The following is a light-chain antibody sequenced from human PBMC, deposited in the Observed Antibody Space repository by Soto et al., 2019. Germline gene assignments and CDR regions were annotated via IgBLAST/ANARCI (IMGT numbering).Light chain of an antibody. Sequence: EIVLTQSPATLSLSPGERATLSCRASQSVSSYLAWYQQKPGQAPRLLIYDASNRATGIPARFSGSGSGTDFTITISSLEPEDFAVYYCQQRSNWPSTFGPGTKVDIK. V-gene: IGKV3-11*01. CDR1: QSVSSY. J-gene: IGKJ3*01. CDR3: QQRSNWPST. CDR2: DAS.